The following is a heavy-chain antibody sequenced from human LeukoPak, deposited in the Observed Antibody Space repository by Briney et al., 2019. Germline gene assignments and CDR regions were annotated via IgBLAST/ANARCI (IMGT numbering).Heavy chain of an antibody. CDR1: GFTFSSYS. CDR3: ARDNPVNYYDSSGYADY. V-gene: IGHV3-21*01. D-gene: IGHD3-22*01. CDR2: ISSSSYI. Sequence: GGSLRLSCAASGFTFSSYSMNWVRQAPGKGLEWVSSISSSSYIYYADSVKGRFTISRDNAKNSLYLQMNSLRAEDTAVYYCARDNPVNYYDSSGYADYWGQGTLVTVSS. J-gene: IGHJ4*02.